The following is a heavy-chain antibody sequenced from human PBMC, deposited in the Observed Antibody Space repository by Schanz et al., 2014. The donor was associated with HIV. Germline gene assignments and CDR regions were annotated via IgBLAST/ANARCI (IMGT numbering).Heavy chain of an antibody. V-gene: IGHV1-46*01. CDR3: ARSETIAARPVWYFDL. J-gene: IGHJ2*01. Sequence: QVQLVQSGAEVKKPGASVKVSCKASGYTFTTYYMHWVRQAPGQGLEWMGIINTSGGSTSYAQKFQCPVTMPTVSSTSTVYMQLSSLRSEDTAVYYCARSETIAARPVWYFDLWGRGTLVTVSS. D-gene: IGHD6-6*01. CDR1: GYTFTTYY. CDR2: INTSGGST.